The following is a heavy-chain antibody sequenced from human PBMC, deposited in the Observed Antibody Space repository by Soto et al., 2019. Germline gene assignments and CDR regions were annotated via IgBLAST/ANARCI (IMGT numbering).Heavy chain of an antibody. CDR1: GGSISSSSYY. J-gene: IGHJ6*02. V-gene: IGHV4-39*01. D-gene: IGHD3-10*01. Sequence: QLQLQESGPGLVKPSETLSLTCTVSGGSISSSSYYWGWIRQPPGKGLEWIGSIYYSGSTYYNPSLKSRVTISVDKSKNQFSLKLSSVTAADTAVYYCASGVREPYYYYYGMDVWGQGTTVTVSS. CDR2: IYYSGST. CDR3: ASGVREPYYYYYGMDV.